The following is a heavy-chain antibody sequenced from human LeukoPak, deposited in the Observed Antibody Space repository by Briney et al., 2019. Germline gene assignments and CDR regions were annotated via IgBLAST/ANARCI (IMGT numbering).Heavy chain of an antibody. CDR1: GYTFTGYY. V-gene: IGHV1-2*04. CDR3: ARENPAAGGLQIDY. Sequence: ASVKVSCKASGYTFTGYYMHWVRQAPGQGLEWMGWINPNSGGTNYAQKFQGWVTMTRDTSISTAYMELSRLRSDDTAVYYCARENPAAGGLQIDYWGQGTLVTVSS. CDR2: INPNSGGT. J-gene: IGHJ4*02. D-gene: IGHD6-13*01.